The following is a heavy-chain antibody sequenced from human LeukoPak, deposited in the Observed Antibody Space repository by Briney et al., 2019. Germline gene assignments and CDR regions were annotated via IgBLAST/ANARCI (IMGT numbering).Heavy chain of an antibody. D-gene: IGHD6-13*01. CDR2: IIPIFGTA. Sequence: SVKVSCKASGGTFGSYAISWVRQAPGQGLEWMGGIIPIFGTANYARKFQGRVTITADKSTSTAYMELSSLRSEDTAVYYCARDRASSSSPYYYYYYGMDVWGKGTTVTVSS. V-gene: IGHV1-69*06. CDR1: GGTFGSYA. CDR3: ARDRASSSSPYYYYYYGMDV. J-gene: IGHJ6*04.